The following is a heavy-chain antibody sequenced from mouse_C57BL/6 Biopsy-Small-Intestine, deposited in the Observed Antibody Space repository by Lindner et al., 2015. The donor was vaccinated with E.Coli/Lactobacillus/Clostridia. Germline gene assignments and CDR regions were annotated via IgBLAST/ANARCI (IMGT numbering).Heavy chain of an antibody. CDR2: INPNYGTT. D-gene: IGHD1-1*01. V-gene: IGHV1-39*01. J-gene: IGHJ2*01. CDR3: AREGYGSSYSYYFDY. CDR1: GYSFTDYN. Sequence: VQLQESGPELVKPGASVKISCKASGYSFTDYNMNWVKQSNGKSLEWIGVINPNYGTTSYNQKFKGRATLTVDQSSSTAYMQLNSLTSEDSAVYFCAREGYGSSYSYYFDYWGQGTTLTVSS.